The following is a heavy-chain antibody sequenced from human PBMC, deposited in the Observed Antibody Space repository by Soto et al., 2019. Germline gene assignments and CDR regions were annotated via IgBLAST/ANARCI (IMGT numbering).Heavy chain of an antibody. CDR1: GFSFSNVW. D-gene: IGHD6-13*01. J-gene: IGHJ4*02. CDR3: ARRGPGTYFDY. CDR2: INRSGDGT. V-gene: IGHV3-23*01. Sequence: QPGGSLRLSCAASGFSFSNVWMTWVRQAPGKGLEWVAVINRSGDGTYYADSVKGRFTISRDNSKNSLYLQMNSLRTEDTAVYYCARRGPGTYFDYWGQGTLVTVSS.